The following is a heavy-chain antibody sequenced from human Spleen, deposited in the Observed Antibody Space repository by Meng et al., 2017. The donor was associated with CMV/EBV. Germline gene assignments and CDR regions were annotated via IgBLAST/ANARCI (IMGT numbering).Heavy chain of an antibody. CDR2: ITGSGRTI. Sequence: GESLKISCAASRFTFSSSEMHWVRQAPGKGLEWVSYITGSGRTIYYADSVKGRFTISRDNAKNSLYLQMNSLRAEDTAVYYFARDYYYYAMAVWGQGTTVTVSS. CDR1: RFTFSSSE. V-gene: IGHV3-48*03. CDR3: ARDYYYYAMAV. J-gene: IGHJ6*02.